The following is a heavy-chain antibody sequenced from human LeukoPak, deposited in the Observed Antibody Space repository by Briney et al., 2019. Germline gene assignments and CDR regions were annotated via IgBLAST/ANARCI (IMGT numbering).Heavy chain of an antibody. V-gene: IGHV4-61*09. CDR3: ARDPRGPTGYDHSGRDSFDY. J-gene: IGHJ4*02. CDR2: IYTSGST. CDR1: GGSISSGSYY. D-gene: IGHD3-22*01. Sequence: PSQTLSLTCIVSGGSISSGSYYWSWIRQPAGKGLEWIGHIYTSGSTNYNPSLKSRVTISVDTSKNQFSLKLSSVTAADTAVYYCARDPRGPTGYDHSGRDSFDYWGQGTLVTVSS.